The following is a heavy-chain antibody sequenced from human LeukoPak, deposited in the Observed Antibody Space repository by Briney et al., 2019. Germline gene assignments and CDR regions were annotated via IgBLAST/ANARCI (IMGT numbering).Heavy chain of an antibody. Sequence: GGSLRLSCAASGFTVSSNYMSWVRQAPGKGLEWVSVIYSGGSTYYADSVKGRFTISRDNSKNTLYLQMSSLRAEDTAVYYCAREEDTAMAFDYWGQGTLVTVSS. J-gene: IGHJ4*02. CDR1: GFTVSSNY. V-gene: IGHV3-53*01. D-gene: IGHD5-18*01. CDR2: IYSGGST. CDR3: AREEDTAMAFDY.